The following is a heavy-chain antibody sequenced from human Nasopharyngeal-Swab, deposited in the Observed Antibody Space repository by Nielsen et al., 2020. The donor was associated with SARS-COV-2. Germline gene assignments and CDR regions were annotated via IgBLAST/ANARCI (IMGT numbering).Heavy chain of an antibody. CDR2: INPSGGST. Sequence: ASVKVSCKASVGTFSSYAISWVRQSPGQGLEWMGIINPSGGSTSYAQKFQGRVTMTRDTSTSTVYMELSSLRSEDTAVYYCARGREDFYDSSGYFPCDYWGQGTLVTVSS. J-gene: IGHJ4*02. CDR3: ARGREDFYDSSGYFPCDY. CDR1: VGTFSSYA. D-gene: IGHD3-22*01. V-gene: IGHV1-46*01.